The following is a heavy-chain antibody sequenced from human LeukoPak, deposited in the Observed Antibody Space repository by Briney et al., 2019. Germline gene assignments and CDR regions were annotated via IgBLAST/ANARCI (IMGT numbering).Heavy chain of an antibody. J-gene: IGHJ6*02. CDR2: INPSGGST. Sequence: GASVKVSCKASGYTFTSYYMHWVRQAPGQGLEWMGIINPSGGSTSYAQKFQGRVTMTRDTSTSTVYMEPSSLRSEDTAVYYCARVNSPHNELRFLEWLPGYYYYGMDVWGQGTTVTVSS. D-gene: IGHD3-3*01. CDR1: GYTFTSYY. V-gene: IGHV1-46*01. CDR3: ARVNSPHNELRFLEWLPGYYYYGMDV.